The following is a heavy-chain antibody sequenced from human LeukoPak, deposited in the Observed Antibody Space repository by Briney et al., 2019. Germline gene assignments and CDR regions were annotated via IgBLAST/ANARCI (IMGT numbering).Heavy chain of an antibody. CDR3: VRGGVTGSGTYYVLN. Sequence: GGSLTLSCAPSGFTFSSYWMHWVRQVTGKGLVWVSRINKDGSTTRYAYSEEGRFTISRDKAKNTVYLQVNSLRAEGTAVYYCVRGGVTGSGTYYVLNWGQGTLITVCS. D-gene: IGHD3-10*01. CDR2: INKDGSTT. CDR1: GFTFSSYW. V-gene: IGHV3-74*01. J-gene: IGHJ4*02.